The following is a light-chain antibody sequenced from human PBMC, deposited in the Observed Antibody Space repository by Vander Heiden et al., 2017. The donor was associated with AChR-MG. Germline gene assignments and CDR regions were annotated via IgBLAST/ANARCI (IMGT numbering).Light chain of an antibody. CDR1: SSYIRRNT. J-gene: IGLJ2*01. V-gene: IGLV1-44*01. CDR2: SNN. CDR3: AAWDDSLNGVV. Sequence: SVLTQPPSAAATPGQRVPIASSGSSSYIRRNTLNWYQQRPGTAPNLLIYSNNQRPSGVPDRFSGSKSGTAASLAISGLLAEDEADYYCAAWDDSLNGVVFGGGTKLTVL.